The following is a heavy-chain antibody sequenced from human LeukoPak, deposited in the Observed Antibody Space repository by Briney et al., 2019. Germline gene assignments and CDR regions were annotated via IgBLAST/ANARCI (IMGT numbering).Heavy chain of an antibody. CDR2: ITWDNAII. CDR1: GSTLDESA. Sequence: PGGSLRVSCSGSGSTLDESAMHGVRQAPGKGLEWVSGITWDNAIIGYADSVEGRFTNSRDNAKKSLFLEMNSLRPEETAFYYCAKGMLEHRLVLSYWGQGALVSVSS. J-gene: IGHJ4*02. V-gene: IGHV3-9*01. CDR3: AKGMLEHRLVLSY. D-gene: IGHD6-13*01.